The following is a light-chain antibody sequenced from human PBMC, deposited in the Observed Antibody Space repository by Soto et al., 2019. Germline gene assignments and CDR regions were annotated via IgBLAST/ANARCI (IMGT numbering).Light chain of an antibody. Sequence: DIQMTQSPSSLSASVGDRVTITCQASQDITNFLNWYQQKSGKAPKLLSYAASNLETGVPSRFSGGGSGTDFTFTISSLQPEDIATYYCQQYDLFPWTFGQGTTVEIK. J-gene: IGKJ1*01. CDR3: QQYDLFPWT. CDR1: QDITNF. CDR2: AAS. V-gene: IGKV1-33*01.